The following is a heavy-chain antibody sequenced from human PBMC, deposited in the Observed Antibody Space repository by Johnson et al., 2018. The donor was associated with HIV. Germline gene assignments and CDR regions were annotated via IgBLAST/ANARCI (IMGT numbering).Heavy chain of an antibody. CDR2: IWYDGSNK. CDR1: GFTFSNYG. CDR3: AKGSWGRAPYHDAFDI. J-gene: IGHJ3*02. D-gene: IGHD2-2*01. Sequence: VQLLESGGGVVQPGRSLRLSCAASGFTFSNYGMHWVRQAPGKGLEWVAVIWYDGSNKYYADSVKGRFTISRDNSKNTLYLQMNSLRAEDTAVYYCAKGSWGRAPYHDAFDIWGQGTMVTVSS. V-gene: IGHV3-33*06.